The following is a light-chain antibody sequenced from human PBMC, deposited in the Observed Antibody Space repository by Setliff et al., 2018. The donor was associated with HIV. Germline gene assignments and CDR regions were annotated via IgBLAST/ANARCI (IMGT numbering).Light chain of an antibody. V-gene: IGLV1-40*01. CDR2: GNT. CDR1: SSNIGTGYD. J-gene: IGLJ1*01. CDR3: QSYDSRLSEV. Sequence: SVLTQPPSVSGAPGQGVTISCTGSSSNIGTGYDVHWYQQLPGRAPKLLIYGNTNRPSGVPDRFSGSKSGTSASLAIAGLQAEDEADYYCQSYDSRLSEVFGTGTKVTVL.